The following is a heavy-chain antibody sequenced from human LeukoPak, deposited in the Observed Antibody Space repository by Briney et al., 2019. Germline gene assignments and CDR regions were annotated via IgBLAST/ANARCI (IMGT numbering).Heavy chain of an antibody. CDR2: IIPIFGTA. D-gene: IGHD6-13*01. J-gene: IGHJ4*02. V-gene: IGHV1-69*13. CDR1: GGTFSSYA. CDR3: ARGGFQQQLELLGNY. Sequence: SVKVSCKASGGTFSSYAISWVRQAPGQGLEWMGGIIPIFGTANYAQKFQGRVTITADESTSTAYMELSSLRSEDTAVYYCARGGFQQQLELLGNYWGQGTLVTVSS.